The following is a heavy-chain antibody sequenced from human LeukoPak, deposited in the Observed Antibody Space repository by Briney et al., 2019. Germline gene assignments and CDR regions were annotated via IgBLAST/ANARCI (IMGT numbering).Heavy chain of an antibody. Sequence: GGSLRLSCAASGFTFSSYAMSWVRQAPGKGLEWVSTISADGGSTYYADSVKGRFTISRDNSKNTLFLQMNSLRAEDTAVYYCAKRTDYSNYGPFDYWGQGTLVTVSS. CDR3: AKRTDYSNYGPFDY. V-gene: IGHV3-23*01. CDR1: GFTFSSYA. CDR2: ISADGGST. J-gene: IGHJ4*02. D-gene: IGHD4-11*01.